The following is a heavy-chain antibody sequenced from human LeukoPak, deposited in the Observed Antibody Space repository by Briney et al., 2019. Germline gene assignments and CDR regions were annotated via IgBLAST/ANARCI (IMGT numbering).Heavy chain of an antibody. D-gene: IGHD3-10*01. CDR1: GYSISSGYY. V-gene: IGHV4-38-2*02. J-gene: IGHJ4*02. CDR3: ARGPLLWFGELLSRAFDY. CDR2: IYHSGST. Sequence: PSETLSLTCTVSGYSISSGYYWGWIRQPPVKGLEWIGSIYHSGSTYYNPSLKSRVTISVDTSKNQFSLKLSSVTAADTAVYYCARGPLLWFGELLSRAFDYWGQGTLVTVSS.